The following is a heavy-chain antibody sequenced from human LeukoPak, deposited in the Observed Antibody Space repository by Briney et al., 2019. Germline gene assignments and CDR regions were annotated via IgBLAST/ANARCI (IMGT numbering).Heavy chain of an antibody. J-gene: IGHJ6*02. CDR1: GYTFTSYG. Sequence: ASVKVSCKASGYTFTSYGISWVRQAPGQGLEWMGWISAYNGNTNYAQKLQGRVTMTTDTSTSTAYMELRSLRSDDTAVYYCAREAFITIFGVVIRDYYYYGMDVWGQGTTVTVSS. D-gene: IGHD3-3*01. CDR2: ISAYNGNT. V-gene: IGHV1-18*01. CDR3: AREAFITIFGVVIRDYYYYGMDV.